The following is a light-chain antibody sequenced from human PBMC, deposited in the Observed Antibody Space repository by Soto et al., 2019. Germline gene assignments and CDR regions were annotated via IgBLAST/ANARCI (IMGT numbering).Light chain of an antibody. Sequence: EIVLTQSPGTLSLSPGERATLSCRASQSVSSDYLVWYQQKPGQAPRLLIYRTSTRATGVPDRFSGSGSGTDFTLTITRLEPDDSAVYYCQQHGISHITFGQGTRLEIK. CDR2: RTS. CDR3: QQHGISHIT. V-gene: IGKV3-20*01. CDR1: QSVSSDY. J-gene: IGKJ5*01.